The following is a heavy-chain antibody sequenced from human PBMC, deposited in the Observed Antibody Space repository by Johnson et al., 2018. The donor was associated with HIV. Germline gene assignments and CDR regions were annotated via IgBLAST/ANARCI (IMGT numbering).Heavy chain of an antibody. V-gene: IGHV3-23*04. CDR1: GLTFSSYG. D-gene: IGHD3-9*01. CDR3: AKADDIFAGYYKGFDAFDL. CDR2: ISGSGGST. Sequence: EKLVESGGGLVQPGGSLRLSCVASGLTFSSYGMSWVRQAPGKGPEWVSGISGSGGSTYYADSVKGRFTISRDNSKSTLFLQMNSLRAEDTAAYYCAKADDIFAGYYKGFDAFDLWGQGTMVTISS. J-gene: IGHJ3*01.